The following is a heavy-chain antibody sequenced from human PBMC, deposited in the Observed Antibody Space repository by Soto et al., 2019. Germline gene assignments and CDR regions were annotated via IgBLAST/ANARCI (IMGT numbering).Heavy chain of an antibody. D-gene: IGHD3-3*01. V-gene: IGHV1-3*01. CDR3: ASSSPGENSLEWLPMYYYYGMDV. CDR2: SKAGNGNT. Sequence: SVKVSWKASVYTFTSYAMRLVRQAPGQSLEWKGWSKAGNGNTKYSQKFQGRVTITRDTSASTAYMELSSLRSEDTAVYYCASSSPGENSLEWLPMYYYYGMDVWGQGTTVTGSS. J-gene: IGHJ6*02. CDR1: VYTFTSYA.